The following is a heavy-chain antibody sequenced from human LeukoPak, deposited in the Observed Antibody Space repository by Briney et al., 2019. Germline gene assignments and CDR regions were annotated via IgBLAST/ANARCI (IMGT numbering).Heavy chain of an antibody. D-gene: IGHD6-13*01. Sequence: GGSLRLSCAASGFTFSSYDMHWVRQVPGKGLEWVSAIGTAGNTYYPDSVKGRFTISRENAKNSLHLQMSSLRAGDTAVYYCARAGGSSGWYSFGYWGQGTLVSVSS. CDR3: ARAGGSSGWYSFGY. CDR1: GFTFSSYD. J-gene: IGHJ4*02. V-gene: IGHV3-13*04. CDR2: IGTAGNT.